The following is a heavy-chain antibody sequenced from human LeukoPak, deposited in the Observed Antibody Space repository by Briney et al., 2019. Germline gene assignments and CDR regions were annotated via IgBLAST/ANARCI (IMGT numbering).Heavy chain of an antibody. Sequence: ASVTVSCKASGGTFSSYAISWVRQAPGQGLEWMGGIIPIFGTANYAQKFQGRVTITTDESTSTAYMELSSLRSEDTAVYYCARAGSPTEYYFDYWGQGTLVTVSS. CDR2: IIPIFGTA. CDR3: ARAGSPTEYYFDY. J-gene: IGHJ4*02. V-gene: IGHV1-69*05. D-gene: IGHD1-14*01. CDR1: GGTFSSYA.